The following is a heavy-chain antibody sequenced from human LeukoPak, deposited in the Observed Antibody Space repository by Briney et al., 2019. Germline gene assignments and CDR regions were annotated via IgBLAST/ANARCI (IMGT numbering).Heavy chain of an antibody. V-gene: IGHV4-31*03. CDR3: ARATYVSSSQSLGY. D-gene: IGHD6-6*01. Sequence: SQTLSLTCTVSGGSISSGGYYWSWIRQHPGKGLEWIAYIYYSGSTYYNPSLKSRVTISVDTSKNQFSLKLSSVTAADTAVYYCARATYVSSSQSLGYWGQGTLVTVSS. CDR1: GGSISSGGYY. J-gene: IGHJ4*02. CDR2: IYYSGST.